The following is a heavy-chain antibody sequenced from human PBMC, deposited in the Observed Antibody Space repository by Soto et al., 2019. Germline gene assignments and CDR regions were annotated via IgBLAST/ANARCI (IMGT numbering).Heavy chain of an antibody. Sequence: SQTLSLTCAIPGGSVSSNSAAWNWIRQSPSRGLEWLGRTYYRSKWYNDYAVSVKSRITINPDTSKNQFSLQLNSVTPEDTAVYYCARVEMATITNAFDIWGQGTMVTVSS. D-gene: IGHD5-12*01. CDR3: ARVEMATITNAFDI. CDR2: TYYRSKWYN. V-gene: IGHV6-1*01. CDR1: GGSVSSNSAA. J-gene: IGHJ3*02.